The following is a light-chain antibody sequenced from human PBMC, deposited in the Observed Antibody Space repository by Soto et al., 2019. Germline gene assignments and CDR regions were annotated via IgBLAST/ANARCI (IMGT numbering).Light chain of an antibody. V-gene: IGKV3-20*01. CDR3: QQYDNSRWT. Sequence: EIGLKQSPVTLSFSPGDRATLSCRASQSVPSNYLAWYQQKTGQAPRLLIFSASTRAIGIPARFRGSGSGTALNLTISRLEPADFAVYYCQQYDNSRWTCGQGTKVDI. CDR1: QSVPSNY. J-gene: IGKJ1*01. CDR2: SAS.